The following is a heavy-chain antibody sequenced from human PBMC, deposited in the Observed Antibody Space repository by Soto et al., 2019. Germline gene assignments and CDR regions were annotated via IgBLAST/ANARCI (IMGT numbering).Heavy chain of an antibody. CDR2: IYYSGNT. CDR1: VGSISSSRYY. J-gene: IGHJ4*02. D-gene: IGHD3-10*01. Sequence: SETMSLTCTVSVGSISSSRYYWGWIRQPPGKGLEWIGSIYYSGNTYYSPSLKSRVTISIDTSKNQFSLRLSPVTAADTAVFYCASLYGSGSYYLDYWGQGTLVTVSS. V-gene: IGHV4-39*01. CDR3: ASLYGSGSYYLDY.